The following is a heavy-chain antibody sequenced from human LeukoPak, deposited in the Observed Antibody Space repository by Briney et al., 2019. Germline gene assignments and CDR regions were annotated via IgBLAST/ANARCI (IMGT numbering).Heavy chain of an antibody. CDR1: GGSISSSSYY. Sequence: PSETLSLTCTVSGGSISSSSYYWGWIRQPPGKGLEWIGSIYYSGSTYYNPSLKSRVTISVDTSKNQFSLKLSSVTAADTAVYYCARQAHRLRYSYGPQSLYWFDPWGQGTLVTVSS. J-gene: IGHJ5*02. V-gene: IGHV4-39*07. CDR2: IYYSGST. CDR3: ARQAHRLRYSYGPQSLYWFDP. D-gene: IGHD5-18*01.